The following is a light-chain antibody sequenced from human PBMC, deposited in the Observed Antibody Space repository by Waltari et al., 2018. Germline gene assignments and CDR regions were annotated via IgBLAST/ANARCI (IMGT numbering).Light chain of an antibody. CDR3: CSYAGTWL. J-gene: IGLJ3*02. CDR1: NNDVGTYDL. Sequence: QSALTQPASMSASPGQSITISCTATNNDVGTYDLVSWYQQHPGRAPKLLIFQGTKRPSDVSGRLSGAKCADTAALTISGLQPEDEADYYCCSYAGTWLFGGGTKVTVL. CDR2: QGT. V-gene: IGLV2-23*01.